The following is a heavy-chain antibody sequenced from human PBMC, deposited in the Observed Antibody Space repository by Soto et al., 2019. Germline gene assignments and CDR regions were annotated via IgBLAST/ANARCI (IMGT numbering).Heavy chain of an antibody. D-gene: IGHD2-15*01. Sequence: EVQLLESGGGLVQPGGSLRLSCAASGFTFSSYALSWVRQAPGKGLEWVSAISGSGGSTYYADSVKGRFTISRDNSKNTLYLQMNSLRAEDTAVYYCARGDDIVVDTVPLDYWGQGTLVTVSS. V-gene: IGHV3-23*01. CDR2: ISGSGGST. CDR1: GFTFSSYA. CDR3: ARGDDIVVDTVPLDY. J-gene: IGHJ4*02.